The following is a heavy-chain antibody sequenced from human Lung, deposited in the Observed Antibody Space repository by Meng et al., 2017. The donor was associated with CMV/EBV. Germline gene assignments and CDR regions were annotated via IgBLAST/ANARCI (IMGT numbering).Heavy chain of an antibody. Sequence: GGSLRLCCAASRFTFGTYWMTWVRQAPGKGLEWVATIKEDGSKKYYVDSVKGRFAISRDNAQNSLYLQMDSLRAEETAVYYCARGRFAFDFWVQGTLVTVSS. CDR1: RFTFGTYW. J-gene: IGHJ4*02. D-gene: IGHD3-16*01. CDR2: IKEDGSKK. CDR3: ARGRFAFDF. V-gene: IGHV3-7*01.